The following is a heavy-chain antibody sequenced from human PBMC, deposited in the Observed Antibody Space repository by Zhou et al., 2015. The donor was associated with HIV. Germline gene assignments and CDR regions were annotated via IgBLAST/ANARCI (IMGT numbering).Heavy chain of an antibody. Sequence: QVQLVQSGAEVKKPGSSVKVSCTGPRDTFNNYPISWVRQAPGQGLEWMGGVIPMSGKTNYAQKFQGRVTITADESTSTAYMDLTSLRSEDTALYYCAKSLGGSDGYWYFDLWGRGTLVTVS. CDR3: AKSLGGSDGYWYFDL. J-gene: IGHJ2*01. CDR1: RDTFNNYP. CDR2: VIPMSGKT. V-gene: IGHV1-69*01. D-gene: IGHD3-3*01.